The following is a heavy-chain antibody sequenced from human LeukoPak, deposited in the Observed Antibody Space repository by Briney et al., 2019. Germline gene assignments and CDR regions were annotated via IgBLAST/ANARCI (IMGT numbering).Heavy chain of an antibody. J-gene: IGHJ6*03. CDR1: GFTYSSYW. CDR3: ARILFGYSRSWWIMDV. V-gene: IGHV3-21*01. D-gene: IGHD6-13*01. CDR2: MSRSSNYI. Sequence: GGSLRLSRAASGFTYSSYWMSWVRQAPGTGLEWVSSMSRSSNYIYYADSVKGRFTISRDNAKNSLYLQMNSLRAEDTAVYYCARILFGYSRSWWIMDVWGKGTTVTVSS.